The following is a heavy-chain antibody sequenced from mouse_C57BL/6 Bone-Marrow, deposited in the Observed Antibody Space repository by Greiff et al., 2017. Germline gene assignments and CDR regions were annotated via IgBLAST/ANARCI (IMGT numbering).Heavy chain of an antibody. CDR3: ARSRYYGSSWYFDV. D-gene: IGHD1-1*01. V-gene: IGHV1-64*01. CDR2: IHPNSGST. Sequence: QVQLQQPGAELVKPGASVKLSCKASGYTFTSYWMHWVKQRPGHGLEWIGMIHPNSGSTNYNEKFKSKATLTVDKSSSTAYMQLSSLTSEDSAVYYCARSRYYGSSWYFDVWGTGTTVTVAS. CDR1: GYTFTSYW. J-gene: IGHJ1*03.